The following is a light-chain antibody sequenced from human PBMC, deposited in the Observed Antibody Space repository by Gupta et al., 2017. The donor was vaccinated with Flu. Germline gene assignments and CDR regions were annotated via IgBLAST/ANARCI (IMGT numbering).Light chain of an antibody. J-gene: IGKJ4*01. CDR3: QQYDSYSLT. V-gene: IGKV1-5*03. CDR2: KAS. Sequence: DIQMTQSPSTLSAYVGDRVTITCRASQSLTGWLAWYQQKPGKAPKLLIYKASNLESGVPSRFSGSGSGTEFTLTISSLQPDDFATYYCQQYDSYSLTFGGGTKVEIK. CDR1: QSLTGW.